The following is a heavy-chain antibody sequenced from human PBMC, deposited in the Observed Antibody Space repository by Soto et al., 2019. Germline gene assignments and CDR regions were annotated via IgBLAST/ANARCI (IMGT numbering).Heavy chain of an antibody. J-gene: IGHJ4*02. CDR1: GGSISSGDYY. CDR3: ARASRPYDSSGYYYAVDY. V-gene: IGHV4-30-4*01. Sequence: PSETLSLTCTVSGGSISSGDYYWSWIRQPPGKGLEWIGYIYYSGSTYYNPSLKSRVTISVDTSKNQFSLKLSSVTAADTAVYYCARASRPYDSSGYYYAVDYWGQGTLVTVSS. D-gene: IGHD3-22*01. CDR2: IYYSGST.